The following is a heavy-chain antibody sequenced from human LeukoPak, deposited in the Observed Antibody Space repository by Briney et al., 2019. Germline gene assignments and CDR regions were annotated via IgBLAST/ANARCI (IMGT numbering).Heavy chain of an antibody. CDR3: ARGGYDMDV. CDR2: FEPGGRT. CDR1: GFTFSSYT. J-gene: IGHJ6*02. Sequence: QSGGSLRLSCAASGFTFSSYTMSWARQAPGKGVEWVSVFEPGGRTYYADSVRGRFTISRDNSKNTLYLQMNSLRVEDTALYYCARGGYDMDVWGQGTTVTVSS. D-gene: IGHD2-2*01. V-gene: IGHV3-66*01.